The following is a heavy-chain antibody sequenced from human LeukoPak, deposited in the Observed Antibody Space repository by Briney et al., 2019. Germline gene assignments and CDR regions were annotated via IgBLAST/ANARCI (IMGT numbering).Heavy chain of an antibody. J-gene: IGHJ4*02. D-gene: IGHD3-22*01. CDR1: GFTFSSYA. CDR2: ISGSGGST. CDR3: AKDSVYYDNSSYPY. V-gene: IGHV3-23*01. Sequence: GGSLRLSCAASGFTFSSYAMSWVRQAPGKGLEWVSAISGSGGSTYYADSVRGRFTISRDNSKNTLYLQMNSLRAEDTAVYYCAKDSVYYDNSSYPYWGQGTLVTVSS.